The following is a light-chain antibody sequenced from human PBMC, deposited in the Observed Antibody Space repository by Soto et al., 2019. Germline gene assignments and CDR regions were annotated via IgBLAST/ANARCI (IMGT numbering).Light chain of an antibody. J-gene: IGKJ1*01. CDR2: DAS. CDR1: QSLSGW. Sequence: GDRVTITCRASQSLSGWLAWYQQKPGKAPKLLIYDASSLESGVPSRFSGSGSGTEFTLTISSLQPDDFATYYCQQYNSYPWTFGQGTKVDI. CDR3: QQYNSYPWT. V-gene: IGKV1-5*01.